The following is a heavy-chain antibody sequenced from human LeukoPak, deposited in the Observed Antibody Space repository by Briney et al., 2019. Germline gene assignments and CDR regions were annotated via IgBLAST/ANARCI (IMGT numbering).Heavy chain of an antibody. CDR1: GYTFTGYY. Sequence: GASVKVSCKASGYTFTGYYMHWVRQAPGQGLAWMGWINPNSGGTNYAQKFQGRVTMTRDTSISTAYMELSRLRSDDTAVYYCARDSPPDIVVVPAAVYYYYYGMDVWGQGTTVTVSS. CDR3: ARDSPPDIVVVPAAVYYYYYGMDV. D-gene: IGHD2-2*01. CDR2: INPNSGGT. J-gene: IGHJ6*02. V-gene: IGHV1-2*02.